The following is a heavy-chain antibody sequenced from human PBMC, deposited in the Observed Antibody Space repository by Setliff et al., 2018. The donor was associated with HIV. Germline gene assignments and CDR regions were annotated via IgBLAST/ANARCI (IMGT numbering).Heavy chain of an antibody. CDR3: AKLGGSGSYSNAFDY. CDR1: GFTFSSYG. D-gene: IGHD3-10*01. CDR2: IRYDGSNK. Sequence: PGGSLRLSCAASGFTFSSYGMHWVRQAPGKGLEWVAFIRYDGSNKYYADSVKGRFTISRDNAKNSLYLQMNSLRAEDTAVYFCAKLGGSGSYSNAFDYWGQGTLVTVSS. J-gene: IGHJ4*02. V-gene: IGHV3-30*02.